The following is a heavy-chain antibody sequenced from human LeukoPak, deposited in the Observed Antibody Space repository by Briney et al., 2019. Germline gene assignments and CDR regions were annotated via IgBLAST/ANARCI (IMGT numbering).Heavy chain of an antibody. J-gene: IGHJ4*02. D-gene: IGHD3-22*01. CDR3: AKDNSYYDSSGLDY. Sequence: GGSLRLSCAASGFTFSSYWMHWVRQAPGKGLVWVSRINSDGSTTNYADSVKGRFTISRDNAKNTLYLQMNSLRAEDTAVYYCAKDNSYYDSSGLDYWGQGTLVTVSS. CDR2: INSDGSTT. V-gene: IGHV3-74*01. CDR1: GFTFSSYW.